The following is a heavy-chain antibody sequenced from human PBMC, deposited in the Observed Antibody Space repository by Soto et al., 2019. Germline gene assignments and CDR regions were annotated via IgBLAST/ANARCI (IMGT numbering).Heavy chain of an antibody. CDR3: ARVPIDTYMIYWSDP. Sequence: SETLSLTCTVSGDSVSSGDYYWTWIRQPPGKGLEWVGHIYFSGRTNYIPSLESRVTISLDTSKNQFSLKLTSVTAADTAVYYCARVPIDTYMIYWSDPWGQGTLVTVS. D-gene: IGHD3-16*01. V-gene: IGHV4-61*08. J-gene: IGHJ5*02. CDR1: GDSVSSGDYY. CDR2: IYFSGRT.